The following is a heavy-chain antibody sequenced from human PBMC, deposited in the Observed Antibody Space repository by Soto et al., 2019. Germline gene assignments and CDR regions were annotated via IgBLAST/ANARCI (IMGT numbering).Heavy chain of an antibody. CDR1: GFTFSSYA. V-gene: IGHV3-23*01. D-gene: IGHD3-10*01. Sequence: EVQLLESGGGLVQPGGSLRLSCAASGFTFSSYAMSWVRQAPGKGLEWVSAISGSGGSTYYADSVKGRFTIYRDNSKNTLYLQMNSLRAEDTAVYYCAKDSLWFGELLAVEDYWGQGTLVTVSS. CDR3: AKDSLWFGELLAVEDY. J-gene: IGHJ4*02. CDR2: ISGSGGST.